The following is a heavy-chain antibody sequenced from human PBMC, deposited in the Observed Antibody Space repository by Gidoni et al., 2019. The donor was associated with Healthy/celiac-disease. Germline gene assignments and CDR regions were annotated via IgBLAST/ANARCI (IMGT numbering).Heavy chain of an antibody. J-gene: IGHJ6*02. CDR3: ARVRPEASWGMDV. D-gene: IGHD2-2*01. V-gene: IGHV4-34*01. CDR2: INHSGST. Sequence: QVQLQQWGAGLLKPSETLSLTCPVYGGSFSGYYWSWIRQPPGKGLEWIGEINHSGSTNYNPSLKSRVTISVDTSKNQFSLKLSSVTAADTAVYYCARVRPEASWGMDVWGQGTTVTVSS. CDR1: GGSFSGYY.